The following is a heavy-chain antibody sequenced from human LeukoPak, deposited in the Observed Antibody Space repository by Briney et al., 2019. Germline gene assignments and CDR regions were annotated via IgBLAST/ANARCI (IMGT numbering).Heavy chain of an antibody. CDR2: ISSSSSYI. CDR3: AREGGSFDY. CDR1: GFTFSGSG. D-gene: IGHD5-12*01. J-gene: IGHJ4*02. Sequence: GGSLRLSCAASGFTFSGSGMHWVRQAPGKGLEWVSSISSSSSYIYYADSVKGRFTISRDNAKNSLYLQMNSLRAEDTAVYYCAREGGSFDYWGQGTLVTVSS. V-gene: IGHV3-21*01.